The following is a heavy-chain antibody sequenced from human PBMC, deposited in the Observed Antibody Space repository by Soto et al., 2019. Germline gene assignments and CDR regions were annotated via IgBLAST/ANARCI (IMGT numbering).Heavy chain of an antibody. CDR1: GFTFSSYA. D-gene: IGHD3-22*01. CDR3: AKVYYDSSGYSHDAFDI. Sequence: AGGSLRLSCAASGFTFSSYAMSWVRQAPGKGLEWVSAISGSGGSTYYADSVKGRFTISRDNSKNTLYLQMNSLRAEDTAVYYCAKVYYDSSGYSHDAFDIWGQGTMVTVSS. J-gene: IGHJ3*02. CDR2: ISGSGGST. V-gene: IGHV3-23*01.